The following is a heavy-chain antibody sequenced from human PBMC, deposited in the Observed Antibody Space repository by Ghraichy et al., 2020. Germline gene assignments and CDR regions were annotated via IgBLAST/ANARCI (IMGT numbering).Heavy chain of an antibody. J-gene: IGHJ4*02. D-gene: IGHD3-16*01. V-gene: IGHV4-59*01. CDR2: IFYSGST. CDR3: AREGGNSVYFDY. CDR1: GGSISSYY. Sequence: GSLRLSCTVSGGSISSYYWTWIRQPPGKGLEWIGYIFYSGSTNYNPSLKSRVTISVDTSKNQFSLKLSSVTAADTAVYYCAREGGNSVYFDYWGQGTLVTVSS.